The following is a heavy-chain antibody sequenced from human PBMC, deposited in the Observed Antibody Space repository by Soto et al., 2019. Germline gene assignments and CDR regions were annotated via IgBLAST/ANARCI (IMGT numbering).Heavy chain of an antibody. CDR2: INSDGTST. V-gene: IGHV3-74*01. D-gene: IGHD3-22*01. Sequence: VGHQRVSRAASGFTCTNYWVHWVRQVPGKGLVWVSRINSDGTSTSYADSVKGRFTISRDNAKSTLFLQMDSLRAEDAAVYYGARYTYYIRPSDYWGQGTLVNVSS. J-gene: IGHJ4*02. CDR1: GFTCTNYW. CDR3: ARYTYYIRPSDY.